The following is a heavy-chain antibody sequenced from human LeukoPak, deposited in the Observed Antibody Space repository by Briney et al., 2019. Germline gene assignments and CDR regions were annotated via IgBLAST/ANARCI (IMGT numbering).Heavy chain of an antibody. V-gene: IGHV3-13*01. Sequence: PGRSLRLSCAASGFTFDDYAMHWVRQATGKGLEWVSAIGTAGDTYYPGSVKGRFTISRENAKNSLYLQMNSLRAGDTAVYYCARGAYGSFDYWGQGTLVTVSS. CDR3: ARGAYGSFDY. CDR2: IGTAGDT. CDR1: GFTFDDYA. J-gene: IGHJ4*02. D-gene: IGHD3-10*01.